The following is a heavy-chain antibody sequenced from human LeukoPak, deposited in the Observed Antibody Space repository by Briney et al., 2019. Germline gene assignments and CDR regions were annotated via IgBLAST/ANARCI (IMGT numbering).Heavy chain of an antibody. CDR3: ARVSHYNTIFGVVYYFDY. J-gene: IGHJ4*02. Sequence: SETLSLTCTVSGYSISSGYYWGWIRQPPGKGLEWIGSIYHSGSTYYNPSLKSRVTISVDTSKNQFSLKLSSVTAADTAVYYCARVSHYNTIFGVVYYFDYWGQGTLVTVSS. V-gene: IGHV4-38-2*02. CDR2: IYHSGST. D-gene: IGHD3-3*01. CDR1: GYSISSGYY.